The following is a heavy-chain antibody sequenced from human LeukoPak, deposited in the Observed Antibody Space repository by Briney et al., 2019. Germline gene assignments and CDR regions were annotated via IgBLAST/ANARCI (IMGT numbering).Heavy chain of an antibody. Sequence: SVKVSCKASGGTFSSYAISWVRQAPGQGLEWIGGIIPIFGTANYAQKFQGRVTITADESTSTAYMELSSLRSEDTAVFYCARVALGRRWLQTSYYYGMDVWGQGTTVTVSS. CDR2: IIPIFGTA. CDR1: GGTFSSYA. J-gene: IGHJ6*02. D-gene: IGHD5-24*01. V-gene: IGHV1-69*13. CDR3: ARVALGRRWLQTSYYYGMDV.